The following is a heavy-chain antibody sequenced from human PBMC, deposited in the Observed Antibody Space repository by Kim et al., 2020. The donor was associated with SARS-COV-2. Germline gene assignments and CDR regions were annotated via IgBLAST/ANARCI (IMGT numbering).Heavy chain of an antibody. J-gene: IGHJ4*02. CDR3: ARITIFGVGYFDY. Sequence: RDSPSLKSRLTITKDTSKNHVVLTMTNMDPVDTATYYCARITIFGVGYFDYWGQGTLVTVSS. D-gene: IGHD3-3*01. V-gene: IGHV2-5*01.